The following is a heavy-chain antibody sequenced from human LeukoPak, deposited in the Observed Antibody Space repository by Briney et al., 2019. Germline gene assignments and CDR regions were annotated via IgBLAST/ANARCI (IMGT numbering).Heavy chain of an antibody. J-gene: IGHJ4*01. Sequence: PSQTLSLTCTVSGGSISSVSYYWSWIRQPAGKGLEWIGHIYTSGSTDYNPSLKSRVTISVDTSKNQFSLKLSSVTAADTAVYYCARVDFWSGYIDYWGQGTLVTVSS. V-gene: IGHV4-61*09. CDR1: GGSISSVSYY. CDR2: IYTSGST. CDR3: ARVDFWSGYIDY. D-gene: IGHD3-3*01.